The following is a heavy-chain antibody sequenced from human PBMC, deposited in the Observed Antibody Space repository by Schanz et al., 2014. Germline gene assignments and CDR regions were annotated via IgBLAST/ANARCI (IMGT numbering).Heavy chain of an antibody. V-gene: IGHV3-30*18. CDR2: ISYDGSSK. J-gene: IGHJ4*02. CDR1: GFTFSSYG. D-gene: IGHD2-2*01. CDR3: AKSMYSTSWAFDF. Sequence: QVQLVESGGGVVQPGTSLRLSCAASGFTFSSYGMHWVRQAPGKGLEWVAAISYDGSSKFYADSVKGRFTISRDNSKNTLYVQMNSLRAEDTAVYYCAKSMYSTSWAFDFWGQGAQVTVSS.